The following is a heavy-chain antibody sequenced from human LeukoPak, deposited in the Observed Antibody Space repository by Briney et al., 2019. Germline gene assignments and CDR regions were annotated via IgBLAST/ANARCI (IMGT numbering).Heavy chain of an antibody. CDR1: GYTFTSYG. D-gene: IGHD3-3*01. J-gene: IGHJ6*03. CDR2: IIPIFGTA. CDR3: ARDTVFGVVISTDYYYMDV. Sequence: GASVKVSCKASGYTFTSYGISWVRQAPGQGLEWMGGIIPIFGTANYAQKFQGRVTITADESTSTAYMELSSLRSEDTAVYYCARDTVFGVVISTDYYYMDVWGKGTTVTVSS. V-gene: IGHV1-69*13.